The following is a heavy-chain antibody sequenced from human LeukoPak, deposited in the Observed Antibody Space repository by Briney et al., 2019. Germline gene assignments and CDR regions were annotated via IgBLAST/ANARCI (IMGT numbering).Heavy chain of an antibody. CDR1: GYTFTIHY. V-gene: IGHV1-46*01. Sequence: ASVKVSCKASGYTFTIHYMHWVRQAPGQGLEWMGRINPSGGSTTYAQKFQSRVTMTSDTSTTTVYLELSSLRSEDPVVYYCARSAGGALDIWGQGTMVTVSS. J-gene: IGHJ3*02. D-gene: IGHD3-16*01. CDR3: ARSAGGALDI. CDR2: INPSGGST.